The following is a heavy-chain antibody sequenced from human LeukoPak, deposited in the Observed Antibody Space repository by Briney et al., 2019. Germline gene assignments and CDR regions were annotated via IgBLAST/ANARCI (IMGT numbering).Heavy chain of an antibody. V-gene: IGHV3-7*01. CDR2: IKPDGSAG. Sequence: GESLRLSCAASGFTFSSSRMSWVRQAPGKGLEWVANIKPDGSAGYYVGSAEGRFIVSRDNANNYLYLHMGSLRAEDTAFYYCARAPSFGTVDYWGQGTLVTVSS. CDR1: GFTFSSSR. D-gene: IGHD1-7*01. J-gene: IGHJ4*02. CDR3: ARAPSFGTVDY.